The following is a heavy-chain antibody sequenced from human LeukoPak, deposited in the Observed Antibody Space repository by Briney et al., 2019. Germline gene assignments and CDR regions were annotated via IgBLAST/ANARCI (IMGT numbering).Heavy chain of an antibody. Sequence: SETLSLTCTVSGGSISSYYWSWIRQPPGKGLEWIGYIYYSGSTNYNPSLKSRVTISVDTSKNQFSLKLSSVTAADTAVYYCARDAGYSSSWYRYYYYYMDVWGKGTTVTVSS. CDR1: GGSISSYY. V-gene: IGHV4-59*01. CDR2: IYYSGST. CDR3: ARDAGYSSSWYRYYYYYMDV. J-gene: IGHJ6*03. D-gene: IGHD6-13*01.